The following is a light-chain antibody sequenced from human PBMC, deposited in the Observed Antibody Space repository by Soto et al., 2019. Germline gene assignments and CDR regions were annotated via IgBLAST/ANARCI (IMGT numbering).Light chain of an antibody. Sequence: EVVMTQSPATLSVSPGERATLSCRASQSVNANLAWYQQKPGQAPRLLIHGASTRATGIPARFSGSGFGTEFIXTIXSXLSEDFAVYYCQQYNTWLWTFGLGTKVEIK. V-gene: IGKV3-15*01. CDR3: QQYNTWLWT. J-gene: IGKJ1*01. CDR2: GAS. CDR1: QSVNAN.